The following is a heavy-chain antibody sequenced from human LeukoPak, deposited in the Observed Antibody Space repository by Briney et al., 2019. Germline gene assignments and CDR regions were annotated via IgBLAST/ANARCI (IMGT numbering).Heavy chain of an antibody. V-gene: IGHV3-21*01. CDR3: AKDWTGTKPFDL. CDR1: GFTFSSYS. Sequence: PGGSLRLSCAASGFTFSSYSMNWVRQAPGKGLEWVSSISSSSSYIYYADSVKGRFTISRDNAKNSLYLQMNSLRAEDTAVYYCAKDWTGTKPFDLWGRGTLVTVSS. CDR2: ISSSSSYI. D-gene: IGHD3/OR15-3a*01. J-gene: IGHJ2*01.